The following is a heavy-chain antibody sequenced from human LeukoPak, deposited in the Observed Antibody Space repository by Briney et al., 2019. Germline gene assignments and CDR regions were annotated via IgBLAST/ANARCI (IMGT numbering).Heavy chain of an antibody. CDR2: ISYDGSNK. Sequence: PGGSLRLSCAASGFTFSSYGMHWVRQAPGKGLEWVAVISYDGSNKYYADSVKGRFTISRDNSKNTLYLQMSSLRAEDTAVYYCAKDHEGYSGYADYWGQGTLVTVSS. D-gene: IGHD5-12*01. CDR1: GFTFSSYG. CDR3: AKDHEGYSGYADY. V-gene: IGHV3-30*18. J-gene: IGHJ4*02.